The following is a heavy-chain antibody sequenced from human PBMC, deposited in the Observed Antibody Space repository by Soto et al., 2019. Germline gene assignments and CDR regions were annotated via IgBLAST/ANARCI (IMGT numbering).Heavy chain of an antibody. J-gene: IGHJ4*02. D-gene: IGHD2-15*01. CDR3: ARDGGLWPDDVPFDY. Sequence: GGSLRLSCAASGFTFSSYSMNWVRQAPGKGLEWVSSISSSSSYIYYADSVKGRFTISRDNAKNSLYLQMNSLRAEDTAVYYCARDGGLWPDDVPFDYWGQGTLVTVSS. V-gene: IGHV3-21*01. CDR2: ISSSSSYI. CDR1: GFTFSSYS.